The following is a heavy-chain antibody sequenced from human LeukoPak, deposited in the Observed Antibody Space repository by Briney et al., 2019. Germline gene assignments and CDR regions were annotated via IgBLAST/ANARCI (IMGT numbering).Heavy chain of an antibody. CDR2: ISGSGGST. V-gene: IGHV3-23*01. D-gene: IGHD3-10*01. Sequence: GGSLRLSCAASGFTFSSYAMSWVRQAPGKGLVWVSVISGSGGSTFYADSVKGRFTVSRDNSKNTLYLQMNSLRAEDTAVYYCAKDAYYGSGKRIDYWGQGTLVTVSS. J-gene: IGHJ4*02. CDR3: AKDAYYGSGKRIDY. CDR1: GFTFSSYA.